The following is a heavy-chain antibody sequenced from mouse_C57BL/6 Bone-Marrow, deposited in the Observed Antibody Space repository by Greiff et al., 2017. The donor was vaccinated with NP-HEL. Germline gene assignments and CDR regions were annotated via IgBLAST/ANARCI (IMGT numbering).Heavy chain of an antibody. Sequence: VQLQQPGAELVRPGSSVKLSCKASGYTFTSYWMDWVKQRPGQGLEWIGNIYPSDSETHYNQKFKDKATLTVDKSSSTAYMQLSSLTSEDSAVYYCANLLWLRRGVYFDYWGQGTTLTVSS. D-gene: IGHD2-2*01. J-gene: IGHJ2*01. CDR1: GYTFTSYW. CDR3: ANLLWLRRGVYFDY. V-gene: IGHV1-61*01. CDR2: IYPSDSET.